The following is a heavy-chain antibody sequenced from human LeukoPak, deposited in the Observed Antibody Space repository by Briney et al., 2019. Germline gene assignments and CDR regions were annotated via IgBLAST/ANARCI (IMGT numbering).Heavy chain of an antibody. Sequence: SETLSLTCTVSGGSISTYYWGWIRQPPGKGLECIGYIHYSGGTRYNPSLNSRATISIDTSKNQFSLQLSSVTAADTALYYCARRRAEGGSDGHYNWFDPWGQGTLVTVSS. CDR2: IHYSGGT. D-gene: IGHD6-25*01. CDR3: ARRRAEGGSDGHYNWFDP. V-gene: IGHV4-59*08. CDR1: GGSISTYY. J-gene: IGHJ5*02.